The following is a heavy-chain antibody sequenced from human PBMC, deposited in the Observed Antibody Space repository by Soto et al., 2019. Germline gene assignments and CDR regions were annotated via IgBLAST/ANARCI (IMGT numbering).Heavy chain of an antibody. D-gene: IGHD3-10*01. J-gene: IGHJ4*02. CDR3: ASSSLAFELLSFVDY. V-gene: IGHV3-30-3*01. Sequence: GGSLRLSCAASGFTFSSYAMHWVRQAPGKGLEWVAVISYDGSNKYYADSVKGRFTISRDNSKNTLYLQMNSLKAEDTAVYYCASSSLAFELLSFVDYWGQGTLVTVSS. CDR2: ISYDGSNK. CDR1: GFTFSSYA.